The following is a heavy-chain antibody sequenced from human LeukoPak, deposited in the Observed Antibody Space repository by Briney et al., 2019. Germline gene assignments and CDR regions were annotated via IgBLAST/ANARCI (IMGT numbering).Heavy chain of an antibody. CDR3: AKDLSPYCDSSGPQSS. V-gene: IGHV3-33*06. CDR1: GFTFSSYG. Sequence: QSGGSLRLSCAASGFTFSSYGMHWVRQAPGKGLEWVAVIWYDGSNKYYADSVKGRFTISRDNSKNTLYLQMNSLRAEDTAVYYCAKDLSPYCDSSGPQSSWGQGTLVTVSS. D-gene: IGHD3-22*01. J-gene: IGHJ5*02. CDR2: IWYDGSNK.